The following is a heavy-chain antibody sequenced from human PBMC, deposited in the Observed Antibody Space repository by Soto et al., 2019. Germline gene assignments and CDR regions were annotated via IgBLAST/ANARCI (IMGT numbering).Heavy chain of an antibody. CDR3: AKDLRRYCSGGSCYGIDY. Sequence: QVQLVESGGGVVQPGRSLRLSCAASGFTFSSYGMHWVRQAPGKGLEWVAGISYDGSNKYYADSVKGRFTISRDNSKNTLYLQMNSLRAEDTAVYYCAKDLRRYCSGGSCYGIDYWGQATLVTVSS. D-gene: IGHD2-15*01. CDR2: ISYDGSNK. CDR1: GFTFSSYG. V-gene: IGHV3-30*18. J-gene: IGHJ4*02.